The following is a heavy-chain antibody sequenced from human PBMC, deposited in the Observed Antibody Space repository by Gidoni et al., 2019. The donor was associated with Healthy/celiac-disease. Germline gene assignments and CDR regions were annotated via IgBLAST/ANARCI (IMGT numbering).Heavy chain of an antibody. J-gene: IGHJ4*02. CDR1: GYTFTSYA. CDR3: ARVLGQQLPTLFDY. Sequence: QMQLVQSVSEFKKPAASVKVSCKASGYTFTSYAMNWVRQAPGKGLEWMGWINTNTGNPTYAQGFTGRLVFSLDTSGSTAYLQISSLKAEDTAVYYCARVLGQQLPTLFDYWGQGTLVTVSS. CDR2: INTNTGNP. D-gene: IGHD6-13*01. V-gene: IGHV7-4-1*02.